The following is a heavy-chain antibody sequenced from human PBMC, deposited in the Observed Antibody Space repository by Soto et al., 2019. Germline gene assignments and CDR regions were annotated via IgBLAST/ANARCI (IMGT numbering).Heavy chain of an antibody. Sequence: PSETLSLTCTVSGGSISSGGYYWSWIRQHPGKGLEWIEYIYYSGSTYYNPSLKSRVTISVDTSKNQFSLKLSSVTAVDTAVYYCARRSGIVGAKGAFDIWGQGTMVTVSS. J-gene: IGHJ3*02. CDR1: GGSISSGGYY. CDR2: IYYSGST. D-gene: IGHD1-26*01. V-gene: IGHV4-31*03. CDR3: ARRSGIVGAKGAFDI.